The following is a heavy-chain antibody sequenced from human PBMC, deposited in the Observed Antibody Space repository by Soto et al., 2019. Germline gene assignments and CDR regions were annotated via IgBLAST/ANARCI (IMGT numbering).Heavy chain of an antibody. J-gene: IGHJ4*02. CDR2: VHYSGTI. Sequence: QVQVQESGPGLVTPSQTLSLTCAVSGDSIINGLYYWTGIRQHPGKGLEWIGHVHYSGTIYYNPSLSSRVTMSVDTSKNQVSLELSSVTVADTAVSYCVRGAYRYKCGFWGQGTLVIVSS. D-gene: IGHD5-18*01. V-gene: IGHV4-31*11. CDR3: VRGAYRYKCGF. CDR1: GDSIINGLYY.